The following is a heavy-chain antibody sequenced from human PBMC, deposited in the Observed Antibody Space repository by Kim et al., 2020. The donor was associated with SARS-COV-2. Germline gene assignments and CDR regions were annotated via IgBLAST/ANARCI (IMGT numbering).Heavy chain of an antibody. CDR1: GGSISSYY. Sequence: SETLSLTCTVSGGSISSYYWSWIRQPPGKGLEWIGYIYYSGSTNYNPSLKSRVTISVDTSKNQFSLKLSSVTAADTAVYYCAREDRGMVRGPRFDYWGQGTLVTVSS. CDR3: AREDRGMVRGPRFDY. J-gene: IGHJ4*02. CDR2: IYYSGST. D-gene: IGHD3-10*01. V-gene: IGHV4-59*01.